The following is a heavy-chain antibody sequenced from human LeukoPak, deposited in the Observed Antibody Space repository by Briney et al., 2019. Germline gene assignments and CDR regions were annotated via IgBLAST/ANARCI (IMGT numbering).Heavy chain of an antibody. V-gene: IGHV1-2*02. CDR1: GYTFTGYY. CDR3: DRNRGGTYFIY. Sequence: ASVTVSCTASGYTFTGYYMHWVRQAPGQGRECMGWINPNSGGTNYAQKFQGRVTITRDTSISTAYMELSSLTSDDTAMYFCDRNRGGTYFIYWGQGTLVTVSS. CDR2: INPNSGGT. J-gene: IGHJ4*02. D-gene: IGHD1-26*01.